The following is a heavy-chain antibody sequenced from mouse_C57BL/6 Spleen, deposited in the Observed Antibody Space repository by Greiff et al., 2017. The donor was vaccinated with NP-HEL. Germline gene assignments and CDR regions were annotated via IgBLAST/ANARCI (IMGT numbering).Heavy chain of an antibody. CDR3: ATLVADFDY. CDR1: GFNIKDYY. Sequence: VQLQQSGAELVKPGASVKLSCTASGFNIKDYYMHWVKQRTEQGLEWIGRIDPEDGETKYAQKFQGKATITADTSSNTAYLQLSSLTSEDTAVYYCATLVADFDYWGQGTTLTVSS. V-gene: IGHV14-2*01. CDR2: IDPEDGET. J-gene: IGHJ2*01. D-gene: IGHD1-1*01.